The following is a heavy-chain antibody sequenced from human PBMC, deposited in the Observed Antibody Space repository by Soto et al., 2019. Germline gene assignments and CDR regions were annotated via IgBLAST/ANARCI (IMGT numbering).Heavy chain of an antibody. CDR1: GFTISSYG. V-gene: IGHV3-33*01. D-gene: IGHD3-10*01. Sequence: GGSLRLSCAASGFTISSYGMHWVRQAPGKGLEWVAVIWYDGSNKYYADSVKGRFTISRDNSKNTLYLQMNSLRAEDTAVYYCATQDYYGSGSHAFDIWGQGTMVPVSS. CDR3: ATQDYYGSGSHAFDI. J-gene: IGHJ3*02. CDR2: IWYDGSNK.